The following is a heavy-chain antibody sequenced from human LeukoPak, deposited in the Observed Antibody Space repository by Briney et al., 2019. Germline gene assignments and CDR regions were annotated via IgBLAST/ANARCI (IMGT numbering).Heavy chain of an antibody. CDR3: ARDNKSGYSSGWTFDY. Sequence: GASVKVSCKASGYTFTSYYMHWVRQAPGQGLEWMGIINPSGGSTSYAQKFQGRVTMTRDTSTSTVYMELSSLRSEDTAVYYCARDNKSGYSSGWTFDYWGQGTLVTVSS. CDR1: GYTFTSYY. J-gene: IGHJ4*02. CDR2: INPSGGST. D-gene: IGHD6-19*01. V-gene: IGHV1-46*01.